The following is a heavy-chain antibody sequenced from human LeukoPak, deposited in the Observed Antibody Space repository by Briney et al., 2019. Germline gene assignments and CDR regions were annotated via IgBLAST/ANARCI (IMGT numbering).Heavy chain of an antibody. D-gene: IGHD5-24*01. V-gene: IGHV4-4*09. CDR1: SGSISRYY. CDR2: IYTSGST. CDR3: ARQWAGYSALDY. J-gene: IGHJ4*02. Sequence: SETLSLTCTVYSGSISRYYWSWIRQPPGKGLEWIGYIYTSGSTNYNPSLKSRVTISVDTSKNQFSLKLSSVTAADTAVYYCARQWAGYSALDYWGQGTLVTVSS.